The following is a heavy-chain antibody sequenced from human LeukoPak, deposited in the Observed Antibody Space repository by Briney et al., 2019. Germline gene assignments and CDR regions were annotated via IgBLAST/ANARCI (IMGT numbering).Heavy chain of an antibody. CDR3: AKVSRAAAETGYFDY. D-gene: IGHD6-13*01. V-gene: IGHV3-23*01. CDR2: ISGSDGST. J-gene: IGHJ4*02. CDR1: GFTFSSYA. Sequence: GGSLRLSCAASGFTFSSYAMSWVRQAPGKGLEWVSAISGSDGSTYYADSVKGRFTISRDNSKNTLYLQMNSLRAEDTAVYYCAKVSRAAAETGYFDYWGQGTLVTVSS.